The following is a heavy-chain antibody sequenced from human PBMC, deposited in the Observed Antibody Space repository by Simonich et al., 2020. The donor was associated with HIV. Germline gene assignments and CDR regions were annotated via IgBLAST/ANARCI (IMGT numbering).Heavy chain of an antibody. V-gene: IGHV4-34*01. CDR2: INHSGIT. D-gene: IGHD4-17*01. CDR3: ARRHPTTVTTPYFDY. J-gene: IGHJ4*02. Sequence: QVQLQQWGAGLLKPPETLSLTCAVYGGSFSGDYGSRIRQPPGKGLEWIGEINHSGITNYNPSLKSRVTISIDTSKNQFSLKLSSVTAADTAVYYCARRHPTTVTTPYFDYWGQGTLVTVSS. CDR1: GGSFSGDY.